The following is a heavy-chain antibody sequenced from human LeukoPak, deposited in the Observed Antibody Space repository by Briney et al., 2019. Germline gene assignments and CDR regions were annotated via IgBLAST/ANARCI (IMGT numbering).Heavy chain of an antibody. V-gene: IGHV3-23*01. CDR3: AKRGSSGYYYMDV. CDR1: GFSFSSYA. CDR2: ISGSGGST. D-gene: IGHD5-18*01. Sequence: PGGSLRLSCAASGFSFSSYAMSWVRQAPGKGLEWVSVISGSGGSTYYADSVKGRFTISRDNSKNTLYLQMDSLRPEDTAVYYCAKRGSSGYYYMDVWGKGTTVTVSS. J-gene: IGHJ6*03.